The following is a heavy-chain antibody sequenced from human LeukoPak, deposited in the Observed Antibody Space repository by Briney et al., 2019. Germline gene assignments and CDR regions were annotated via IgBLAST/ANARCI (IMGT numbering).Heavy chain of an antibody. CDR3: ARSTTVTTYIFDY. CDR1: GYTFTSYD. Sequence: ASVKVSCKASGYTFTSYDINWVRQATGQGLEWMGWMNPNSGNTGYAQKFQGRVTMTRNTSISTAYMELSSLRSEDTAVYYCARSTTVTTYIFDYWGQGTLVTVSS. J-gene: IGHJ4*02. D-gene: IGHD4-17*01. CDR2: MNPNSGNT. V-gene: IGHV1-8*01.